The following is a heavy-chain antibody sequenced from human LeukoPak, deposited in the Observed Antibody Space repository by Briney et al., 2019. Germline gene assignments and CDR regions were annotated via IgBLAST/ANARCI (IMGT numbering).Heavy chain of an antibody. CDR2: TKPDGSAE. D-gene: IGHD6-19*01. V-gene: IGHV3-7*01. CDR1: GFTFRNYW. J-gene: IGHJ4*02. Sequence: GGSLRLSCAASGFTFRNYWMGWVRQAPGKGLEWVANTKPDGSAEYYADSVRGRFTTSRDNANNFLYLQMNSLRAEDTAVYYCAREREQWLGGGFDYWGQGTLVTVSS. CDR3: AREREQWLGGGFDY.